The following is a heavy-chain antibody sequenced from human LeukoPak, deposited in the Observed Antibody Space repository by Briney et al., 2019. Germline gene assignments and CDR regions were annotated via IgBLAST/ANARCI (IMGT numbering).Heavy chain of an antibody. Sequence: GGSLRFSCAASGFTFDNYARHWVRQAPGKGLEWVSGISWNSGLKGYADSVKGRFTISRDTAKNSLYLQMNILRAEDTALYYCAKGGNYYDGSGYYWIDYWGQGSLVTVSS. V-gene: IGHV3-9*01. CDR1: GFTFDNYA. J-gene: IGHJ4*02. CDR3: AKGGNYYDGSGYYWIDY. D-gene: IGHD3-22*01. CDR2: ISWNSGLK.